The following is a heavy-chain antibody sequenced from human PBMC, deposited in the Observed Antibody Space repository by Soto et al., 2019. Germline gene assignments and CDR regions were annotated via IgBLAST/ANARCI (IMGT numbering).Heavy chain of an antibody. CDR3: ARARYYGSGSYYWEAGSHYYYGMDV. CDR2: IYYSGST. V-gene: IGHV4-59*01. D-gene: IGHD3-10*01. Sequence: SETLSLTCTVSGGSISSYYWSWIRQPPGKGLEWIGYIYYSGSTNYNPSLKSRVTISVDTSKNQFSLKLSSVTAADTAVYYCARARYYGSGSYYWEAGSHYYYGMDVWGQGTTVTVSS. J-gene: IGHJ6*02. CDR1: GGSISSYY.